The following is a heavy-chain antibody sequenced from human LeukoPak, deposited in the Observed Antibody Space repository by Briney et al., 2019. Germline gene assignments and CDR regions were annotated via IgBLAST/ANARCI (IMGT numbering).Heavy chain of an antibody. V-gene: IGHV1-2*02. J-gene: IGHJ4*02. CDR1: GYTFTDSY. CDR3: ARDGRLTIFVRGIITEGSPPKN. Sequence: GASVKVSCKASGYTFTDSYMHWVRQAPGQGLEWMGWINPKTGGTNYAQRFQGRVTMTRDTSIRTAYMELNSLRSDDTAVYYCARDGRLTIFVRGIITEGSPPKNWGQGTLVTVSP. CDR2: INPKTGGT. D-gene: IGHD3-10*01.